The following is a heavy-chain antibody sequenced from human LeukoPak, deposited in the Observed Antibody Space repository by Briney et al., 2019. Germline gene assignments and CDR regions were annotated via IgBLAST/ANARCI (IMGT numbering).Heavy chain of an antibody. Sequence: ASVKVSCKASNYTFISYSITWVRQAPGQGLEWMGWISTYNGRTNYAPNFQDRVTMTSDRSTSTAYMELRSLRSDDTAVYYCARLNSTHLFDTIYHQLDYWGQGALVTVSS. V-gene: IGHV1-18*01. CDR3: ARLNSTHLFDTIYHQLDY. CDR1: NYTFISYS. J-gene: IGHJ4*02. D-gene: IGHD2/OR15-2a*01. CDR2: ISTYNGRT.